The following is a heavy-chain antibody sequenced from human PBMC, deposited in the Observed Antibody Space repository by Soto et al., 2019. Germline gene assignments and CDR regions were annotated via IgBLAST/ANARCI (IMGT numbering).Heavy chain of an antibody. J-gene: IGHJ4*02. V-gene: IGHV4-59*08. D-gene: IGHD3-22*01. CDR1: DGSLSPNY. CDR2: IYYAGTT. Sequence: SETLSLTCTVSDGSLSPNYWSWVRQSPGKGLEWIGYIYYAGTTTYNPSLKSRITISLDTSQNEVSLKLSSVAAADTAVYYCARLGAYYQALDSWGRGTMVTVSS. CDR3: ARLGAYYQALDS.